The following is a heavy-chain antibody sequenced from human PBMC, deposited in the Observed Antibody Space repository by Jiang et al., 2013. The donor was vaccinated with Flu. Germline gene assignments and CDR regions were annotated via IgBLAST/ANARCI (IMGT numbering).Heavy chain of an antibody. CDR2: ISAYNGNT. CDR3: ARGSFGWDDAFDI. V-gene: IGHV1-18*04. J-gene: IGHJ3*02. Sequence: SGAEVKKPGASVKVSCKASGYTFTSYGISWVRQAPGQGLEWMGWISAYNGNTNYAQTFQGRVTMTTDTSTNTAYMELRSLRSDDTALYYCARGSFGWDDAFDIWGQGTTVTVSS. D-gene: IGHD3-3*01. CDR1: GYTFTSYG.